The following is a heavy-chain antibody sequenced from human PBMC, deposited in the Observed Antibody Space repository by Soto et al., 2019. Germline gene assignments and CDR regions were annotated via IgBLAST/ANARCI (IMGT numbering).Heavy chain of an antibody. V-gene: IGHV4-61*01. D-gene: IGHD6-13*01. CDR1: GDSGSSGSYY. J-gene: IGHJ4*02. CDR3: ATKSWMDGAFDY. Sequence: SETLSLTCTVSGDSGSSGSYYWTWIRQPPGMGLEYIGFSYHSGDTNYSPSLKSRVTISIDSSKNQFSLKLTSVTSADTAVYYCATKSWMDGAFDYWGRGTLVTVSS. CDR2: SYHSGDT.